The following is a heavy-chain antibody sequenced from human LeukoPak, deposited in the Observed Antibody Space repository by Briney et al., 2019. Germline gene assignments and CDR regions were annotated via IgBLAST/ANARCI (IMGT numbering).Heavy chain of an antibody. Sequence: ASVKVSCKASGYTFTSYDISWVRQATGQGLEWMGWMNPNSGNTGYVQKFQGRVTMTRNTSISTAYMELSSLRSEDTAVYYCARGPAGWFGELTNWGQGTLVTVSS. V-gene: IGHV1-8*01. CDR1: GYTFTSYD. CDR2: MNPNSGNT. J-gene: IGHJ4*02. CDR3: ARGPAGWFGELTN. D-gene: IGHD3-10*01.